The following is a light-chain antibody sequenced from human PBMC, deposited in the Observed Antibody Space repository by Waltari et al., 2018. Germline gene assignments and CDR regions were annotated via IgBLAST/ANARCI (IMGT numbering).Light chain of an antibody. Sequence: EIVLTQSPATLSLSPGQRGNLSCRASQRVGGNLAWYQQKPGQAPRLLIYDASNRATGIPARFSGSGSGTDFTLTISSLEPEDFAVYYCQQRRTWPSITFGQGTRLDI. CDR1: QRVGGN. CDR2: DAS. V-gene: IGKV3-11*01. J-gene: IGKJ5*01. CDR3: QQRRTWPSIT.